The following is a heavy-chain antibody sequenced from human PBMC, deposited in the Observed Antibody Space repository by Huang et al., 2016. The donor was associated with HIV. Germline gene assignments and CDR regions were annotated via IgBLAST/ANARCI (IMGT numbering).Heavy chain of an antibody. V-gene: IGHV3-7*01. CDR1: GFTFRSYW. J-gene: IGHJ4*02. CDR3: ARGFQAKPGDY. Sequence: EVHLVESGGGLVRPGRSLSFSCAASGFTFRSYWMNWVRQAPGRGLGWVANINLDGSERFYVDSVRGRFTISRDNANNSVSLQLNSLKAEDTGVYYCARGFQAKPGDYWGQGTLVTVSS. CDR2: INLDGSER.